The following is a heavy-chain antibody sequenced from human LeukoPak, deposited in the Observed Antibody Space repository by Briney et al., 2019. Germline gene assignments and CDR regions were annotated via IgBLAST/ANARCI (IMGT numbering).Heavy chain of an antibody. J-gene: IGHJ6*02. D-gene: IGHD3-10*01. CDR3: ARVRGGMDV. Sequence: SETLSLTCTVSGGSISSYYWSWIRQPPGKGLEWIGYIYYSGSTNYNPSLKSRVTISVDTSKNQFSLQLNSVTPEDTAVYYCARVRGGMDVWGQGTTVTVSS. V-gene: IGHV4-59*12. CDR1: GGSISSYY. CDR2: IYYSGST.